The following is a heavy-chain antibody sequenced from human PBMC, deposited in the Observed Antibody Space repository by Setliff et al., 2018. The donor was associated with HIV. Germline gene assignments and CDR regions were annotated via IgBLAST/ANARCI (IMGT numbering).Heavy chain of an antibody. D-gene: IGHD3-10*01. V-gene: IGHV4-59*08. CDR2: IANDGST. CDR3: TRHLPVYYGSGVSYYFDY. J-gene: IGHJ4*02. CDR1: GDSISRYY. Sequence: PSETLSLTCNVSGDSISRYYWSWIRQPPGKGLEWIGYIANDGSTNYNPPRKSRLRISVDTSKNQVYLKLTSVTAADTAVYYCTRHLPVYYGSGVSYYFDYWGQGTLVTVS.